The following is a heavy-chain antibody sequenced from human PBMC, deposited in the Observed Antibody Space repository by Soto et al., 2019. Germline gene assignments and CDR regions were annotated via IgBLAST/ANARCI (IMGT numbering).Heavy chain of an antibody. CDR1: EFTFSHYG. J-gene: IGHJ4*02. D-gene: IGHD1-26*01. Sequence: QVQLVASGGGVVQPGRSLRLSCAASEFTFSHYGIHWVRQAPGKGLEWLAVISYDGSNKHYADSVKGRFTVSRDNSKHTLYLQMNSLRAEDTAVYFWAIYSGKDQGPIDYLGQGTLVTVSS. CDR3: AIYSGKDQGPIDY. V-gene: IGHV3-30*03. CDR2: ISYDGSNK.